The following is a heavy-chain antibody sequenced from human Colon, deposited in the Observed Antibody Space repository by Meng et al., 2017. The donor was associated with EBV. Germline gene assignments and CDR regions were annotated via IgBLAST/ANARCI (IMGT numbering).Heavy chain of an antibody. CDR1: GYTFTRYP. CDR2: ISTNTGNP. CDR3: GTLKYTSGFYGPAY. Sequence: QVQLVQSESDLKTPGSSVKVSCKASGYTFTRYPMNWVRQAPGQGLEWMGWISTNTGNPTYAQGFTGRFVFSVDTSVSTAYLQISSLKAEDTAVYYCGTLKYTSGFYGPAYWGQGALVTVSS. D-gene: IGHD6-19*01. V-gene: IGHV7-4-1*02. J-gene: IGHJ4*02.